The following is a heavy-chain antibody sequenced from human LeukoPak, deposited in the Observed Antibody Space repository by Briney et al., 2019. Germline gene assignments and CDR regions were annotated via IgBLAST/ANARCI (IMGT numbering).Heavy chain of an antibody. CDR1: GGSISSYY. J-gene: IGHJ4*02. D-gene: IGHD5-18*01. Sequence: SETLSLTCTVSGGSISSYYWSWIRQPTGKGLEWIGRIYTSGSTNYNPSLKSRVTMSVDTSKNQFSLKLSSVTAADMAMYYCARSNTAMVDYWGQGTLVTVSS. CDR3: ARSNTAMVDY. V-gene: IGHV4-4*07. CDR2: IYTSGST.